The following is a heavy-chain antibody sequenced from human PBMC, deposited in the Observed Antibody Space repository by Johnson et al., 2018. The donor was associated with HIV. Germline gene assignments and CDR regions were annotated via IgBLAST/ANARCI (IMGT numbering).Heavy chain of an antibody. D-gene: IGHD2-15*01. CDR2: ISYDGSNK. V-gene: IGHV3-30*04. J-gene: IGHJ3*02. CDR3: ALGGSWYAFDI. Sequence: QVQLVESGGGVVQPGRSLRLSCAASGFTFSSYAMHWVRQAPGKGLEWVAVISYDGSNKYYADSVKGRFTISRDNSKNTLYLQMNSLRAEDPAVYYCALGGSWYAFDIWGQGTMVTVSS. CDR1: GFTFSSYA.